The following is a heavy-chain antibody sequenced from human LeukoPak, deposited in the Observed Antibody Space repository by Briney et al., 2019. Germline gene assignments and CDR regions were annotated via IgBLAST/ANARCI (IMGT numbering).Heavy chain of an antibody. D-gene: IGHD2-8*02. J-gene: IGHJ4*02. CDR1: GFTFSTYG. V-gene: IGHV3-30*18. CDR3: AKDQSASWSKTLFDY. CDR2: ISYAGTTI. Sequence: GGSLRLSCATSGFTFSTYGMHRVRQAPGKGLEWVAVISYAGTTIYYGDSVKGRFTISRDNSKNTLYLQMNSLRVEDTAVYYCAKDQSASWSKTLFDYWGQGTLVTVSS.